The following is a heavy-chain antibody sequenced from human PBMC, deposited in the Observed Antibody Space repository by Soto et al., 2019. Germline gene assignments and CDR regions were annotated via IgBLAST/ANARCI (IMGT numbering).Heavy chain of an antibody. V-gene: IGHV5-51*01. J-gene: IGHJ3*02. CDR1: GYSFTSYW. D-gene: IGHD3-22*01. CDR3: ARRRPYYYVSSGPANYAFDI. CDR2: IYPGDSDT. Sequence: GESLKISCKGSGYSFTSYWIGWVRQMPGKGLEWMGIIYPGDSDTRYSPSFQGQVTISADKSISTAYLQWSSLKASDTAMYYCARRRPYYYVSSGPANYAFDIWGQGTMVTVSS.